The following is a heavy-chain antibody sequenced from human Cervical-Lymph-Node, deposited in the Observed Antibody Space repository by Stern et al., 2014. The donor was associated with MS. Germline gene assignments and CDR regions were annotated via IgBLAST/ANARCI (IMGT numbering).Heavy chain of an antibody. V-gene: IGHV3-21*01. Sequence: EVQLVESGGRLVKPGGSLRLSWAASGFTFSRFFMTWVRQAPGKGLEWVSSISDGSLSVFYADSVRGRFTISRDNAKSSLLLEMSSLRAEDTAVYYCAREGLTSNAFDYWGQGALVTVSS. D-gene: IGHD2-8*01. CDR3: AREGLTSNAFDY. CDR1: GFTFSRFF. CDR2: ISDGSLSV. J-gene: IGHJ4*02.